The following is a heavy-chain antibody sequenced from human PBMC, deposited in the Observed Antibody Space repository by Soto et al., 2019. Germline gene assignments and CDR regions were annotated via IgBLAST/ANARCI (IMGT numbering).Heavy chain of an antibody. J-gene: IGHJ6*02. Sequence: EVQLVESGGGLVQPGGSLRLSCAASGFTFSNFWMSWVRQAPGKGLEWVASIKQDGSDKYYVDSVKGRLTVSRDNAKSSLYLQMNSLRVEDTAVYYCTTSPHRDSERVFVWGQGTTVTVSS. CDR2: IKQDGSDK. D-gene: IGHD1-26*01. V-gene: IGHV3-7*01. CDR1: GFTFSNFW. CDR3: TTSPHRDSERVFV.